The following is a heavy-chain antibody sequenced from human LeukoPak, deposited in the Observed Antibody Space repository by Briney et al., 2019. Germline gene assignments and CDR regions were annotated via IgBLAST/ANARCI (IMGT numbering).Heavy chain of an antibody. D-gene: IGHD4-11*01. CDR3: ARVSPGRYGLHPFDY. CDR2: IYTSGST. V-gene: IGHV4-61*02. J-gene: IGHJ4*02. Sequence: PSETLSLTCTVSGGSISSGSYYWSWIRQPAGKGLEWIGRIYTSGSTNYNPSLRSRVTISVDTSKNQFSLKLNSVTAADTAVYYCARVSPGRYGLHPFDYWGQGTLVTVSS. CDR1: GGSISSGSYY.